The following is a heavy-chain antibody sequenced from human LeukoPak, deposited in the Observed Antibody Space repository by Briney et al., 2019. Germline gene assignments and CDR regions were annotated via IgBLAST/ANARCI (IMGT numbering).Heavy chain of an antibody. J-gene: IGHJ6*03. Sequence: GASVKVSCMASGYTFTSYYIHWVRQAPGQGLEWMGIIHPMGGSTNYAQKFQGRVTMTRDTSTSTVYMELSSLRSDDTAVYYCARGPRITLVRGGQWYFYMDVWGKGTTVTVPS. D-gene: IGHD3-10*01. CDR3: ARGPRITLVRGGQWYFYMDV. CDR1: GYTFTSYY. CDR2: IHPMGGST. V-gene: IGHV1-46*01.